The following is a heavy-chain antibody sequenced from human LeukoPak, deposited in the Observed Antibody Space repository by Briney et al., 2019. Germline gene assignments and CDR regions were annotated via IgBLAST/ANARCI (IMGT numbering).Heavy chain of an antibody. D-gene: IGHD3-9*01. CDR1: GGSFSGYY. J-gene: IGHJ4*02. Sequence: SETLSLTCAVYGGSFSGYYWSWIRQPPGKGLEWIGYIYYSGSTNYNPSLKSRVTISVDTSKNQFSLKLSSVTAADTAVYYCARAFDTLTLDYWGQGTLVTVSS. CDR2: IYYSGST. CDR3: ARAFDTLTLDY. V-gene: IGHV4-59*01.